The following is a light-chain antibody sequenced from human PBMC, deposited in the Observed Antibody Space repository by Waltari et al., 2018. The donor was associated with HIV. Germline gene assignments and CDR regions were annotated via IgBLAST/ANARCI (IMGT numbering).Light chain of an antibody. J-gene: IGLJ2*01. CDR1: KLGDKY. CDR2: QGT. CDR3: QAWDSSTAVL. V-gene: IGLV3-1*01. Sequence: SYELTQPPSVSVSPGQTASITCSGDKLGDKYACWYQQKSGQSPVLVIYQGTKRPSGLPERSSGPNSGNTATLTISGTQAMDESDYYCQAWDSSTAVLFGGVTKLTVL.